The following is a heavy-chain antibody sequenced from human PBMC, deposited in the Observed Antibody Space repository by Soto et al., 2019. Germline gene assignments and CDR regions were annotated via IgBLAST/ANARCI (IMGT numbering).Heavy chain of an antibody. D-gene: IGHD2-15*01. Sequence: PGGSLRLSCTTSGFTFGDYALSWVRQAPGKGLEWVGFIRRNAYGGTTDYAASVKGRFTISRDDSKSIAYLQMNSLRTEDTALSSCTKASIVDFDFWGQGTLVTVSS. CDR2: IRRNAYGGTT. CDR1: GFTFGDYA. J-gene: IGHJ4*02. V-gene: IGHV3-49*04. CDR3: TKASIVDFDF.